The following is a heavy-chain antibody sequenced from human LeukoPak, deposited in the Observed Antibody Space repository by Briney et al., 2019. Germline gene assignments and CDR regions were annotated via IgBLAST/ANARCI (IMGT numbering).Heavy chain of an antibody. CDR2: IKQDGSVK. CDR3: ARIGYSSSSFDY. J-gene: IGHJ4*02. CDR1: GFTFNSYA. V-gene: IGHV3-7*01. Sequence: GGSLRLSCAASGFTFNSYAMSWVRQAPGKGLEWVANIKQDGSVKYYVDSLKGRFTISRDNARNSVYLQMNSLRAEDTAVYYCARIGYSSSSFDYWGQGTLVTVSS. D-gene: IGHD6-6*01.